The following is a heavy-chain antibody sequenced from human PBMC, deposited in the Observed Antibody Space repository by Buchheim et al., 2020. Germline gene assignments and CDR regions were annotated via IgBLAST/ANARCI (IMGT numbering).Heavy chain of an antibody. V-gene: IGHV1-18*01. J-gene: IGHJ4*02. CDR1: GYLFASYG. CDR3: ARAPYYIDY. Sequence: QVQLVQSGPEVKKPGASVILSCRTSGYLFASYGISWVRQAPGRGLEWLGWISGHNGNAYYAPMLQGRVTITTDTSTNTAYMELRGLRSDDTAVYYCARAPYYIDYWGQGTL. D-gene: IGHD3-16*01. CDR2: ISGHNGNA.